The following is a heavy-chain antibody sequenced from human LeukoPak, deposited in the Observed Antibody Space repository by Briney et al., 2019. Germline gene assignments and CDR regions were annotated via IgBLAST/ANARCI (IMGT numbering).Heavy chain of an antibody. CDR1: GFTFSTYW. V-gene: IGHV3-74*01. D-gene: IGHD6-19*01. J-gene: IGHJ3*02. CDR2: INSDGSRT. CDR3: ARPESQYSSGLDGFDI. Sequence: GGSLRLSCAASGFTFSTYWMHWVRQAPGKGLVWVSRINSDGSRTTYADSVKGRFTISRDNAKNTLYLQMNSLRTEDTAVYYCARPESQYSSGLDGFDIWGQGTMVTVSS.